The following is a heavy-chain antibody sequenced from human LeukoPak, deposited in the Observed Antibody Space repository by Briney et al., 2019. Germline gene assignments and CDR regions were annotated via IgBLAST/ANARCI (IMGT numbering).Heavy chain of an antibody. Sequence: HPGGSLRLSCAASGFTFSSYAMHWVRQAPGKGLEWVAVISYDGSNKYYADSVKGRFTISRDNAKNSLYLQMNSLRAEDTAVYYCARDLYSVAGREAAFDIWGQGTMVTVSS. J-gene: IGHJ3*02. D-gene: IGHD6-19*01. CDR3: ARDLYSVAGREAAFDI. CDR2: ISYDGSNK. V-gene: IGHV3-30-3*01. CDR1: GFTFSSYA.